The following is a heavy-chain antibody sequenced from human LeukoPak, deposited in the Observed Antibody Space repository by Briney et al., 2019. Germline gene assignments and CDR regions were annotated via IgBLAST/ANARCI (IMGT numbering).Heavy chain of an antibody. CDR2: ISSSGSTI. V-gene: IGHV3-11*04. CDR3: ARAQPRWFGESTYYFDY. CDR1: RFTFSEYY. D-gene: IGHD3-10*01. Sequence: GGSLRLSCAASRFTFSEYYMSWIRQAPGKGLEWVSYISSSGSTIYYADSVKGRFTISRDNAKNSLYLQMNSLRAEDTAVYYCARAQPRWFGESTYYFDYWGQGTLVTVSS. J-gene: IGHJ4*02.